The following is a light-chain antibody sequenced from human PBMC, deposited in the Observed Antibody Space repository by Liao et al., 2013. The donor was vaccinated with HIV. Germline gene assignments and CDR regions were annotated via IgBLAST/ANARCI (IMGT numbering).Light chain of an antibody. CDR2: QDT. CDR3: QAWDRSTHVV. J-gene: IGLJ2*01. V-gene: IGLV3-1*01. Sequence: SYELTPAPSVSVSPGQTATITCSGEKLGDKYVSWYQQKPGQSPVLVLYQDTKRPPGIPERFSGSNSGNTATLTISGTQPMDEADYYCQAWDRSTHVVFGGGTKLTVL. CDR1: KLGDKY.